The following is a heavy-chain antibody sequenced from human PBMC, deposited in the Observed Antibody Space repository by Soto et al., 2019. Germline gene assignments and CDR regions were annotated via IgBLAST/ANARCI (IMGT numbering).Heavy chain of an antibody. CDR1: GGTFSSYA. D-gene: IGHD6-19*01. V-gene: IGHV1-69*13. CDR2: IIPIFGTA. Sequence: SVKVSCKASGGTFSSYAISWVRQAPGQGLEWMGGIIPIFGTANYAQKFQGRVTITADESTSTAYMELSSLRSEDTAVYYCARRAVAGTYYYYGMDLWGQGTSVTVSS. CDR3: ARRAVAGTYYYYGMDL. J-gene: IGHJ6*02.